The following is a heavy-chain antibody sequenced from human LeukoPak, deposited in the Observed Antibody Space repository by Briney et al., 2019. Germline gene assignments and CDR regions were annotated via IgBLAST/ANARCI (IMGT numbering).Heavy chain of an antibody. J-gene: IGHJ1*01. CDR1: GFTFRNHG. V-gene: IGHV3-33*01. Sequence: GGSLRLSCSASGFTFRNHGMHWVRQAPGKGLEGAAVIWYDGSNEYYADSVKGRFTISRDNSKNTLYLQMNSLRAEDTAVYYCARDRGSSWSGGYFQHWGQGTLVTVSS. CDR3: ARDRGSSWSGGYFQH. D-gene: IGHD6-13*01. CDR2: IWYDGSNE.